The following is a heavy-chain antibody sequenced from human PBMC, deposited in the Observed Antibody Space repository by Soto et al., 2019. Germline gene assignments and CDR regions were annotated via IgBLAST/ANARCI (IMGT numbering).Heavy chain of an antibody. J-gene: IGHJ3*02. CDR1: GFIFSTYG. Sequence: QVQLVESGGGVVQPGRSLRLSCAASGFIFSTYGMHWVRQAPGKGLAWVAVISYDGSNQYYEDSVKGRFTISRDNSKNTLYLQMNSLRVEDTAVYYCAKSWSGSHGAFDMWGQGTMVTVSA. V-gene: IGHV3-30*18. CDR3: AKSWSGSHGAFDM. D-gene: IGHD2-8*02. CDR2: ISYDGSNQ.